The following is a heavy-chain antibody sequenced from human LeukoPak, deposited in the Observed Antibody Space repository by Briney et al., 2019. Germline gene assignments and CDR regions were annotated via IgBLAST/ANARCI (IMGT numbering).Heavy chain of an antibody. J-gene: IGHJ4*02. V-gene: IGHV4-31*02. Sequence: SWFGQHLGLGPHLIRYFDSSGSTYYNPSLKSRVTISVDTSKNQFSLKLSSVTAADTAVYYCARVGYYDYVWGSYRPSPIDYWGQGTLVTVSS. CDR2: FDSSGST. D-gene: IGHD3-16*02. CDR3: ARVGYYDYVWGSYRPSPIDY.